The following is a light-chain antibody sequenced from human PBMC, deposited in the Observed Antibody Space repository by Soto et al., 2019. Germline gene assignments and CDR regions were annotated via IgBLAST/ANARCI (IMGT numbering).Light chain of an antibody. V-gene: IGKV1-5*01. CDR3: QQYSSYST. CDR1: QRISSW. CDR2: DAS. Sequence: DIPMTQSPSTLSASVGDRVTITCRASQRISSWLAWYQQKPGKAPKVLIYDASSLESGTPSRFSGSGSGTEFTLTISSLQPDDFATYYCQQYSSYSTFGQGTKVEIK. J-gene: IGKJ1*01.